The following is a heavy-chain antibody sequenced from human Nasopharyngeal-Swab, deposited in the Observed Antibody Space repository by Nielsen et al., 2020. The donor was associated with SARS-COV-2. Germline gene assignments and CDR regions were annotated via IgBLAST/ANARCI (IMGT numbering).Heavy chain of an antibody. CDR3: ARESREVVPAANWFDP. CDR1: GYTFTGYY. V-gene: IGHV1-2*06. Sequence: ASVKVSCKASGYTFTGYYMHWVRQAPGQGLEWMGRINPNSGGTNYAQKFQGRVTMTRGTSISTAYMELSRLRSDDTAVYYCARESREVVPAANWFDPWGQGTLVTVSS. CDR2: INPNSGGT. D-gene: IGHD2-2*01. J-gene: IGHJ5*02.